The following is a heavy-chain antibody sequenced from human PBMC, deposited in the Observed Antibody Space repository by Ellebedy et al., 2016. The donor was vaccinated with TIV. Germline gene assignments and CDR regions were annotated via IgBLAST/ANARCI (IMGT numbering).Heavy chain of an antibody. CDR2: INPTSGSS. CDR1: GYTFTSYF. D-gene: IGHD3-22*01. V-gene: IGHV1-46*01. CDR3: ARGENYYYDSSGYYYSY. J-gene: IGHJ4*02. Sequence: ASVKVSCKASGYTFTSYFLYWVRQAPGQGLEWMGIINPTSGSSNYAQKFQVRVTVTRDTSTSTVYTELSRLRSEDTAVYYCARGENYYYDSSGYYYSYWGQGTLVTVSS.